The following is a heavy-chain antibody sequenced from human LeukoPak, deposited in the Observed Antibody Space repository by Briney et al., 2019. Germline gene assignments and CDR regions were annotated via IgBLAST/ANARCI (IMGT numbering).Heavy chain of an antibody. Sequence: SETLSLTCTVSGGSISGYYWSWIRQHPGKGLEWIGYIYYSGSTYYNPSLKSRVTISVDTSKNQFSLKLSSVTAADTAVYYCARDQRNAFDIWGQGTMVTVSS. CDR1: GGSISGYY. J-gene: IGHJ3*02. V-gene: IGHV4-31*03. D-gene: IGHD5-24*01. CDR2: IYYSGST. CDR3: ARDQRNAFDI.